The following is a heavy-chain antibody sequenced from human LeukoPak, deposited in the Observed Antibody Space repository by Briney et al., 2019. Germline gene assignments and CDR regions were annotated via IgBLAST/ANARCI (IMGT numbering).Heavy chain of an antibody. V-gene: IGHV3-23*01. Sequence: RSGGSLRLSCAASGFTFSSYAMSWVRQAPGKGLEWVAAISNSGGDTFYSDSGKGRFTIDRDNSKNTLYLQMNSLRVDDTAVYYCAQQLGYCSGGTCYFTYWGQGTLVTVSS. CDR3: AQQLGYCSGGTCYFTY. D-gene: IGHD2-15*01. J-gene: IGHJ1*01. CDR2: ISNSGGDT. CDR1: GFTFSSYA.